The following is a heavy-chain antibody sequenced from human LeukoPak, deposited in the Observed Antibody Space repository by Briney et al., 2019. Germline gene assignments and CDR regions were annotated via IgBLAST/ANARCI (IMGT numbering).Heavy chain of an antibody. CDR3: AKPNNDYTAFDI. J-gene: IGHJ3*02. V-gene: IGHV3-NL1*01. CDR1: GFTFSSYG. Sequence: TGGSLRLSCAASGFTFSSYGMHWVRQAPGKGLEWVSGISSTGFHTYYADSVKGRFTISRHDSKDTLYLQMNSLRAEDTAIYYCAKPNNDYTAFDIWGQGTMVTVSS. CDR2: ISSTGFHT. D-gene: IGHD3-16*01.